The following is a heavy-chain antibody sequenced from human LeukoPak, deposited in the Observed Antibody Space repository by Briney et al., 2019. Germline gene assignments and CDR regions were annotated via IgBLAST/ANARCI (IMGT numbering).Heavy chain of an antibody. V-gene: IGHV4-59*13. CDR1: GGSISNYY. CDR2: IYYSGST. Sequence: SETLSLTCTVSGGSISNYYWTWIRHPPGKRLEWIGYIYYSGSTNYNPSLKSRVTISVDTSKNQFSLKLSSVTAADTAVYYCARGSGPYDSNWFDPWGQGTLVTVSS. CDR3: ARGSGPYDSNWFDP. J-gene: IGHJ5*02. D-gene: IGHD3-10*01.